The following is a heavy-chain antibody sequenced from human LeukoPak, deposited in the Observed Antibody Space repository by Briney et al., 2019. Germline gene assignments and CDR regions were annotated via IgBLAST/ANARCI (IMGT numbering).Heavy chain of an antibody. CDR2: ISGGSSAI. J-gene: IGHJ4*02. V-gene: IGHV3-23*01. CDR1: GFTFSNYA. Sequence: PGGSLRLSCAASGFTFSNYAMSWVRQVPGKGLEWVSAISGGSSAIYYADYVKGRFTISRDNSKNTLYLQLNSLRAEDTAVYYCARDLTAVTGFANWGQGTLVTVSS. CDR3: ARDLTAVTGFAN. D-gene: IGHD6-19*01.